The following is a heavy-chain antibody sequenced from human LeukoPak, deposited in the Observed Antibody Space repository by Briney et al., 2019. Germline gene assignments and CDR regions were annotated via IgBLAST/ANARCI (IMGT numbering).Heavy chain of an antibody. CDR2: IYGEGST. Sequence: GGSLRLSCAVSGFTVSGNYMNWVRQAPGKGLEWVSVIYGEGSTYYADSVKGRFTISRDNSKNTVYLQMDSLRAEDTAVYYCARDLGGSSDYWGQGTLVTVSS. CDR1: GFTVSGNY. V-gene: IGHV3-66*02. J-gene: IGHJ4*02. D-gene: IGHD2-15*01. CDR3: ARDLGGSSDY.